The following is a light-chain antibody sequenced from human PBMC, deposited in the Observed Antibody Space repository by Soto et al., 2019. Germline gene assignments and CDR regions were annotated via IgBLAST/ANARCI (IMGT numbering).Light chain of an antibody. CDR2: EVI. CDR3: SSYAGNNNLRV. V-gene: IGLV2-8*01. Sequence: QSALTQPPSASGSPGQSVTISCTGTSSDVGGYNDDSWYQQHPGKAPKLMIYEVIKRPSGVPDRFSGSKSGNTASLTVTGLQAEDEADYYCSSYAGNNNLRVFGGGTKLTVL. CDR1: SSDVGGYND. J-gene: IGLJ2*01.